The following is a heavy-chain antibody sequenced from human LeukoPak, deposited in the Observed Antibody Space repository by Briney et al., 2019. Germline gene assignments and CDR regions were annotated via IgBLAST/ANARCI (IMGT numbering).Heavy chain of an antibody. Sequence: PGGSLRLSCAVSGFTFDDYAMHWVRQVPGKGLEWVSGINWNSDSIGYADSVKGRFTTSRDNAKNSLYLQMNSLRAEDTAVYYCARGDRDLLDYYYYMDVWGKGTTVTISS. V-gene: IGHV3-9*01. CDR3: ARGDRDLLDYYYYMDV. D-gene: IGHD3-3*01. J-gene: IGHJ6*03. CDR1: GFTFDDYA. CDR2: INWNSDSI.